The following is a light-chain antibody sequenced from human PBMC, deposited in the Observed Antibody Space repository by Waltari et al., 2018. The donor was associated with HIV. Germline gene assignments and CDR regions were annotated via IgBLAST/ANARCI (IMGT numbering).Light chain of an antibody. V-gene: IGLV2-14*01. CDR2: VVV. CDR1: NSDVGFYNF. Sequence: QSALTQPASVSGSPGQSITISCTGTNSDVGFYNFVSWYQHHPGKATKLVFYVVVSRPSGFSHRFSGSKSGNTASLTISTLQAEDEADYYCSSYTNSSTLVFGTGTKVTVL. J-gene: IGLJ1*01. CDR3: SSYTNSSTLV.